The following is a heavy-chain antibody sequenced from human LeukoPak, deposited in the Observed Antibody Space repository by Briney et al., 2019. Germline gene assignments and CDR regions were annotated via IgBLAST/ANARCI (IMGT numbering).Heavy chain of an antibody. D-gene: IGHD2-15*01. J-gene: IGHJ6*03. CDR3: ARGGGDIAGPYYYYYMDV. CDR2: INPNSGGT. V-gene: IGHV1-2*02. CDR1: GYTFTGYY. Sequence: ASVKVSCKASGYTFTGYYMHWVRQAPGQGLEWMGWINPNSGGTNYAQKFQGRVTMTRDTSISTAYMELSRLRSDDTAVYYCARGGGDIAGPYYYYYMDVWGKGTTVTVSS.